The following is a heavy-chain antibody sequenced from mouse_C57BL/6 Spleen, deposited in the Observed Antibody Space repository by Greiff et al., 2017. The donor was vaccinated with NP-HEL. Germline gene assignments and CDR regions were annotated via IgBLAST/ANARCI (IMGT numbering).Heavy chain of an antibody. D-gene: IGHD1-1*01. CDR1: GFTFSDYG. J-gene: IGHJ1*03. CDR3: ARLATTVVAHWYFDV. Sequence: EVNVVESGGGLVKPGGSLKLSCAASGFTFSDYGMHWVRQAPEKGLEWVAYISSGSSTIYYADTVKGRFTISRDNAKNTLFLQMTSLRSEDTAMYYCARLATTVVAHWYFDVWGTGTTVTVSS. V-gene: IGHV5-17*01. CDR2: ISSGSSTI.